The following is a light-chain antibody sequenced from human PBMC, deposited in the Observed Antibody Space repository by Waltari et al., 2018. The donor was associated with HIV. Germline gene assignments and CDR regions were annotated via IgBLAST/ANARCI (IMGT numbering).Light chain of an antibody. V-gene: IGLV1-40*01. J-gene: IGLJ3*02. CDR2: GNS. CDR1: SPTIGAGYD. CDR3: QSYDSSLSVWV. Sequence: QSVLTKPTSVSGAPGPRVTISCTGSSPTIGAGYDVHWYQQLPGTAPKLLIYGNSNRPSGVPDRFSGSKSGTSASLAITGLLAEDEADYYCQSYDSSLSVWVFGGGTKLTVL.